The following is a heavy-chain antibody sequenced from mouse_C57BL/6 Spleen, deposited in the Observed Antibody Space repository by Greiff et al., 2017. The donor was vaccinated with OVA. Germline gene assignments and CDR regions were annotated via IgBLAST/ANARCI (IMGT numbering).Heavy chain of an antibody. V-gene: IGHV5-4*01. Sequence: DVKLVESGGGLVKPGGSLKLSCAASGFTFSSYAMSWVRQTPEKRLEWVATISDGGSYTYYPDNVKGRFTISRDNAKNNLYLQMSHLKSEDTAMYYCAREADYYGSSYGYAMDYWGQGTSVTVSS. J-gene: IGHJ4*01. D-gene: IGHD1-1*01. CDR1: GFTFSSYA. CDR3: AREADYYGSSYGYAMDY. CDR2: ISDGGSYT.